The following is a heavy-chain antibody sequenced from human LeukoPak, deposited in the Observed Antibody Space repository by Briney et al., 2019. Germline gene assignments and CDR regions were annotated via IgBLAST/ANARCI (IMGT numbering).Heavy chain of an antibody. D-gene: IGHD2-15*01. CDR1: GGSISSYY. V-gene: IGHV4-59*01. CDR3: VREGSGGSCYSIAGVCPFDI. Sequence: SETLSLTCTVSGGSISSYYWSWIRQPPGKGLEWIGYIYYSGSTNYNPSLKSRVTISVDTSKNQFSLKLSSVTAADTAVYYCVREGSGGSCYSIAGVCPFDIWGQGTMVTVSS. CDR2: IYYSGST. J-gene: IGHJ3*02.